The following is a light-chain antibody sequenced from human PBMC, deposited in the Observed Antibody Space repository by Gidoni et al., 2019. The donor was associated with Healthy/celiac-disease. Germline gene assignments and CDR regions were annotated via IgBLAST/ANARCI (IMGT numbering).Light chain of an antibody. CDR1: SSNIGAGYD. V-gene: IGLV1-40*01. CDR3: QSYDSSLSGYV. Sequence: QSVLTQPPSVSGAPGQRVTISCTGISSNIGAGYDVHWYQQLPGTAPKLLIYVNSNRPSGVPDRFSGSKSGTSASLAITGLQAEDEADYYCQSYDSSLSGYVFGTGTKVTVL. J-gene: IGLJ1*01. CDR2: VNS.